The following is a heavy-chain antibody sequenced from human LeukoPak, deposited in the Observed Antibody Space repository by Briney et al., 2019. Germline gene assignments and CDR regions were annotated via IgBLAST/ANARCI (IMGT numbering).Heavy chain of an antibody. CDR1: GYTFTSYY. J-gene: IGHJ5*02. CDR3: ARGAVSSGWWENWFDP. Sequence: ASVKVSCKASGYTFTSYYMHWVRQAPGQGLEWMGIINPSGGSTSYAQKFQGRVTMTRDTSTSTVYMELSSLRSEDTAVYYCARGAVSSGWWENWFDPWGQGTLVTVSS. V-gene: IGHV1-46*01. CDR2: INPSGGST. D-gene: IGHD6-19*01.